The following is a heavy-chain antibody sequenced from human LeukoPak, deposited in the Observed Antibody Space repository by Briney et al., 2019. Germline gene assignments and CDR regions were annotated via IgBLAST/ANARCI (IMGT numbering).Heavy chain of an antibody. J-gene: IGHJ4*02. CDR1: GFTFSSYA. CDR2: IYSGGST. V-gene: IGHV3-53*04. CDR3: ARVGEYSGYDTPGTFDY. Sequence: GGSLRLSCAASGFTFSSYAMSWVRQAPGKGLEWVSVIYSGGSTYYADSVKGRFTISRHNSKNTLYLQMNSLRAEDTAVYYCARVGEYSGYDTPGTFDYWGQGTLVTVSS. D-gene: IGHD5-12*01.